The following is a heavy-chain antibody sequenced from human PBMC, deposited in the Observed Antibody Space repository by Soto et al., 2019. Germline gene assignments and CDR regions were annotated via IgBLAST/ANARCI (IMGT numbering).Heavy chain of an antibody. V-gene: IGHV3-64*01. CDR3: ARSFIITVEYQLSMSYYYYYGMDV. CDR1: GFTFSSYA. Sequence: GGSLRLSCAASGFTFSSYAMHWVRQAPGKGLEYVSAISSNGGSTYYANSVKGRFTISRDNSKNTLYLQMGSLRAEDMAVYYCARSFIITVEYQLSMSYYYYYGMDVWGQGTTVTGSS. J-gene: IGHJ6*01. D-gene: IGHD2-2*01. CDR2: ISSNGGST.